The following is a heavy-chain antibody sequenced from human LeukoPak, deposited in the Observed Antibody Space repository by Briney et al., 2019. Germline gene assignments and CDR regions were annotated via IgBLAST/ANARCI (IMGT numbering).Heavy chain of an antibody. CDR2: IYYSGST. D-gene: IGHD2-8*02. Sequence: SETLSLTCTVSSGSISSYYWSWIRQPPGKGLEWIGYIYYSGSTNYNPSLKSRVTISVDTSKNQFSLKLSSVTAADTAVYYCARQVGYANNYFDYWGQGTLVTVSS. V-gene: IGHV4-59*08. CDR3: ARQVGYANNYFDY. CDR1: SGSISSYY. J-gene: IGHJ4*02.